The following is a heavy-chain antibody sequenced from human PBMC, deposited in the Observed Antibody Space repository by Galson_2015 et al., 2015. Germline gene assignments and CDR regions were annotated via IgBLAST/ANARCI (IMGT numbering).Heavy chain of an antibody. CDR3: ARPPPRDYALGH. CDR2: IYHSGGT. V-gene: IGHV4-59*02. Sequence: SETLSLTCTFSGGSVGDYFWSWIRQPPGKGLEWIGYIYHSGGTNYNPSLKSRVTISIDTSKNQLSLKLSSVTAADTAVYYCARPPPRDYALGHRGQGTPVTVS. D-gene: IGHD4-17*01. J-gene: IGHJ4*02. CDR1: GGSVGDYF.